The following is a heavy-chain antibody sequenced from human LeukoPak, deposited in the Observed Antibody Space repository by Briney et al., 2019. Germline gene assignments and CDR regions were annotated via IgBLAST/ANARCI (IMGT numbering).Heavy chain of an antibody. Sequence: SETLSLTCNVYGGSFSNSRYYWGWIRQPPGKGLEWIGSIYNSGSTSYNPSLKSRVTISVDTSKNQFSLRLNSVTAADTAMYYCAKSGGYGLIDYWGQGTRVTVSS. V-gene: IGHV4-39*01. CDR1: GGSFSNSRYY. J-gene: IGHJ4*02. D-gene: IGHD1-26*01. CDR2: IYNSGST. CDR3: AKSGGYGLIDY.